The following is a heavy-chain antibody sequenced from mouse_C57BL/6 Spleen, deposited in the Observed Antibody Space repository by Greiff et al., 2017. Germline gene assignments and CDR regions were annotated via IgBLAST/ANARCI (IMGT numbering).Heavy chain of an antibody. CDR1: GFNIKDYY. V-gene: IGHV14-2*01. J-gene: IGHJ3*01. CDR3: ARYYDYDGGAWFAY. Sequence: EVQLQQSGAELVKPGASVKLSCTASGFNIKDYYMHWVKQRTEPGLEWIGRIDPEDGGTKYAPKFQGKATIPADTSSNTAYLQLSSLTSEDTAVYYCARYYDYDGGAWFAYWGQGTLVTVSA. CDR2: IDPEDGGT. D-gene: IGHD2-4*01.